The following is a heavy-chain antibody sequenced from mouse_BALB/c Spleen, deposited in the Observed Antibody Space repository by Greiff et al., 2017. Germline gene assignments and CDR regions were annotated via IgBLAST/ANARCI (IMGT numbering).Heavy chain of an antibody. D-gene: IGHD2-1*01. V-gene: IGHV2-9*02. J-gene: IGHJ4*01. CDR3: ARLYYGNYMDY. Sequence: VKLVESGPGLVAPSQSLSITCTVSGFSLTSYGVHWVRQPPGKGLEWLGVIWAGGSTNYNSALMSRLSISKDNSKSQVFLKMNSLQTDDTAMYYCARLYYGNYMDYWGQGTSVTVSS. CDR2: IWAGGST. CDR1: GFSLTSYG.